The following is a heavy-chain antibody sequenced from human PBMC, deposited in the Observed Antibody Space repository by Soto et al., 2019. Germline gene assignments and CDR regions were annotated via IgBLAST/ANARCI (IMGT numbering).Heavy chain of an antibody. Sequence: SETLSLTCTVSGGSISSGGYYWSWIRQHPGKGLEWIGYIYYSGSTYYNPSLKSRVTISVDTSKNQFSLKLSSVTAADTAVYYPARERYSSSWIQGNWLDPWGQGTLVTVSS. D-gene: IGHD6-13*01. CDR3: ARERYSSSWIQGNWLDP. CDR2: IYYSGST. V-gene: IGHV4-31*03. J-gene: IGHJ5*02. CDR1: GGSISSGGYY.